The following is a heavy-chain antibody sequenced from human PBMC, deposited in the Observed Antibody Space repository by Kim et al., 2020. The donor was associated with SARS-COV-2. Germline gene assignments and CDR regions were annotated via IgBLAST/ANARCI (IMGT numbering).Heavy chain of an antibody. Sequence: GGSLRLSCAASGFSFSSCAMTWVRQAPGKGPEWVSSISHDCTSSHYDLPVRRRFTITSDDSKNTLYLQLSSLRREDTALYYCAKDVWDSSGMDAWGQGTTVTVSS. CDR1: GFSFSSCA. D-gene: IGHD1-26*01. CDR2: ISHDCTSS. CDR3: AKDVWDSSGMDA. V-gene: IGHV3-23*01. J-gene: IGHJ6*02.